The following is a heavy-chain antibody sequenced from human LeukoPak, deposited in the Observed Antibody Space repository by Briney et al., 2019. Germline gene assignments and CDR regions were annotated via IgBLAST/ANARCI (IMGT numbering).Heavy chain of an antibody. V-gene: IGHV4-59*01. D-gene: IGHD3-3*01. CDR3: ARDPNDSPSWFDP. CDR2: IYYSGST. J-gene: IGHJ5*02. Sequence: SETLSLTCTVSGGSISSYYWSWIRQPPGKGLEWIGYIYYSGSTNYNPSLKSRVTISVDTSKNQFSLKLSSVTAADTAVYYCARDPNDSPSWFDPWGQGTLVTVSS. CDR1: GGSISSYY.